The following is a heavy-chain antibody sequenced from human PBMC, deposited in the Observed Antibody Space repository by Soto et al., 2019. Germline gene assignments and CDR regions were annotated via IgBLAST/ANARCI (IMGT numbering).Heavy chain of an antibody. D-gene: IGHD1-1*01. Sequence: QITVKESGPKLVKPSQTLTLTCAFSGFSLSTSGVGVGWVRQPPGTAPACLALIYWDDDKRYRPSLKCRLSVTTDTSKHHVVLTMPNMDPVDTATYYCVHQDWNTNNYDFDLWGRGTLVSVSS. J-gene: IGHJ2*01. CDR3: VHQDWNTNNYDFDL. V-gene: IGHV2-5*02. CDR2: IYWDDDK. CDR1: GFSLSTSGVG.